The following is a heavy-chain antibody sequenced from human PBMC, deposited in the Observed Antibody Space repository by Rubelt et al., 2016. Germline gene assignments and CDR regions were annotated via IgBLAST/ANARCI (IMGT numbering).Heavy chain of an antibody. CDR2: IYRTGST. J-gene: IGHJ2*01. D-gene: IGHD2-21*02. Sequence: QLQLQESGPGLVKPSETLSLTCSVSGDTISSSRHYWGWIRQPPGKGLEWIGSIYRTGSTYYNPSPPSRINLSVHMSQNQFSLKLSSVTAADTAVYYCARHLVTTIRGYWYFDLWGRGTLVTVSS. V-gene: IGHV4-39*01. CDR1: GDTISSSRHY. CDR3: ARHLVTTIRGYWYFDL.